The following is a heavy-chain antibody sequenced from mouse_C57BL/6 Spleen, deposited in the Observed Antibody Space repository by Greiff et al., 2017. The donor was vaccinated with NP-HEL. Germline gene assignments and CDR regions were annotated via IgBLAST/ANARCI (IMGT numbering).Heavy chain of an antibody. CDR3: ARGGAYYGYAMDY. V-gene: IGHV3-6*01. CDR1: GYSITSGYY. D-gene: IGHD1-1*01. CDR2: ISYDGSN. Sequence: EVKVEESGPGLVKPSQSLSLTCSVTGYSITSGYYWNWIRQFPGNKLEWMGYISYDGSNNYNPSLKNRISITRDTSKNQFFLKLNSVTTEDTATYYCARGGAYYGYAMDYWGQGTSVTVSS. J-gene: IGHJ4*01.